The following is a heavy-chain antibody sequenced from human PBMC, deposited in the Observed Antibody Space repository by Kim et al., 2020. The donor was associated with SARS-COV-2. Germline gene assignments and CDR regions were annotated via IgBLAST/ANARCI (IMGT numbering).Heavy chain of an antibody. Sequence: GGSLRLSCAASGFTVSSNYMSWVRQAPGKGLEWVSVIYSGGSTYYADSVKGRFTISRDNSKNTLYLQMNSLRAEDTAVYYCARLRLWFGESGWFDPWGQGTLVTVSS. CDR2: IYSGGST. D-gene: IGHD3-10*01. V-gene: IGHV3-53*01. J-gene: IGHJ5*02. CDR3: ARLRLWFGESGWFDP. CDR1: GFTVSSNY.